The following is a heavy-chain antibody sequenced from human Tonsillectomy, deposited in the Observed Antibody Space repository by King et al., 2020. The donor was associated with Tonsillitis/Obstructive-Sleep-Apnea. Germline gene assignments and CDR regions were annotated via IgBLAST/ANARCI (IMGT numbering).Heavy chain of an antibody. CDR1: GGSFSGYY. Sequence: VQLQQWGAGLLKHSETLSLTCAVYGGSFSGYYWSWIRQPPGKGLEWIGEINHSGSTNYNPSLKSRVTISVDTSKNQFSLKLSSVTAADTAVYYCARGYYDSSTPVYWGQGTLVTVSS. V-gene: IGHV4-34*01. J-gene: IGHJ4*02. CDR3: ARGYYDSSTPVY. CDR2: INHSGST. D-gene: IGHD3-22*01.